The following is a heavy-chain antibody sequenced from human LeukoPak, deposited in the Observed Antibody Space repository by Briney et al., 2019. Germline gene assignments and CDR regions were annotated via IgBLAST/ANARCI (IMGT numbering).Heavy chain of an antibody. CDR2: INPSGGST. D-gene: IGHD3-22*01. V-gene: IGHV1-46*01. Sequence: ASVKVSCKASGYTFTSYYMHWVRQAPGQGLEWMGIINPSGGSTSYAQKFQGRVTMTRDTSTSTVYMELSSLRSEDTAVYYRARVTYYYDSGGKTTYYYYMDVWGKGTTVTVSS. CDR3: ARVTYYYDSGGKTTYYYYMDV. J-gene: IGHJ6*03. CDR1: GYTFTSYY.